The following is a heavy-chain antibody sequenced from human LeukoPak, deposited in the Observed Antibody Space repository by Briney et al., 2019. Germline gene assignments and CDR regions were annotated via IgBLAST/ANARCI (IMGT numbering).Heavy chain of an antibody. CDR2: ISSSGSTI. Sequence: PGGSLRLSCAASGFTFSSYAMSWVRQAPGQGLEWVSYISSSGSTIYYADSVKGRFTISRDNAKNSLYLQMNSLRAEDTAVYYCAKDRGVRCTNGVCYYFDYWGQGTLVTVSS. CDR3: AKDRGVRCTNGVCYYFDY. D-gene: IGHD2-8*01. CDR1: GFTFSSYA. V-gene: IGHV3-48*04. J-gene: IGHJ4*02.